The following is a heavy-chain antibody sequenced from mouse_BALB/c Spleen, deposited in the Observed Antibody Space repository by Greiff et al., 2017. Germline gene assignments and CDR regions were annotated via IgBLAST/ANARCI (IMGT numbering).Heavy chain of an antibody. V-gene: IGHV14-3*02. CDR3: ARIYDGRGFDY. CDR1: GFNIKDTY. D-gene: IGHD2-1*01. Sequence: VQLQQSGAELVKPGASVKLSCTASGFNIKDTYMHWVKQRPEQGLEWIGRIDPANGNTKYDPKFQGKATITADTSSNTAYLQLSSLTSEDTAVYYCARIYDGRGFDYWGQGTTVTVSS. J-gene: IGHJ2*01. CDR2: IDPANGNT.